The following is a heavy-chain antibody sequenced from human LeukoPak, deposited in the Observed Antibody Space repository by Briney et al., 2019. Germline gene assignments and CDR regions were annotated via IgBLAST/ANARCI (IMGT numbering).Heavy chain of an antibody. CDR2: ISGSDGST. D-gene: IGHD2-15*01. Sequence: GGSLRLSCAASGFTFSSYAMNWVRQAPGKGLEWVSAISGSDGSTYYADSVKGRFTITRDNSKNTLYLQMNSLRAEDTAVYYCAKSKVVAATMGRFDYWGQGTLVTVSS. CDR1: GFTFSSYA. V-gene: IGHV3-23*01. CDR3: AKSKVVAATMGRFDY. J-gene: IGHJ4*02.